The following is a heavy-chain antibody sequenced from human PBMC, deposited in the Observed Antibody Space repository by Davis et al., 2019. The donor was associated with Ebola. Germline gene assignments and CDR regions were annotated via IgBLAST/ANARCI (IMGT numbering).Heavy chain of an antibody. Sequence: KVSCKGSGYSFTSYWIGWVRQMPGKGLEWMGIIYPGDSDTRYSPSFQGQVTIAADKSISTAYLQWSSLKASDTAVYYCARMLSGDRLFDYWGQGTLVTVSS. CDR1: GYSFTSYW. J-gene: IGHJ4*02. CDR3: ARMLSGDRLFDY. V-gene: IGHV5-51*01. D-gene: IGHD4-17*01. CDR2: IYPGDSDT.